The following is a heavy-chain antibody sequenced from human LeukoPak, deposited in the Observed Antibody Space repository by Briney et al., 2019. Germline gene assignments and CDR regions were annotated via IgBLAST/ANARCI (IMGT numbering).Heavy chain of an antibody. Sequence: SETLSLTCTVSDGSITSYYWSWIRQPAGKGLEWIGRIYTSGSTNYNPSLKSRVTMSVDTSKNQFSLKLSSVTAADTAVYYCARDQTGGRAFDIWGQGTMVTVSS. J-gene: IGHJ3*02. V-gene: IGHV4-4*07. CDR1: DGSITSYY. D-gene: IGHD1-26*01. CDR2: IYTSGST. CDR3: ARDQTGGRAFDI.